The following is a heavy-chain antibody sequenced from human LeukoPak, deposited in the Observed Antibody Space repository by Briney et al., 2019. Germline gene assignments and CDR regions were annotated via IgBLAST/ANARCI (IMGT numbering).Heavy chain of an antibody. Sequence: SETLSLTCTVSGGSISYSSYYWGWIRQPPGKGLEWIGSIHYSGSTNYNPSLKSRVTISVDTSKNQFSLKLSSVTAADTAVYYCARQIGYYYGSGSHNNWFDPWGQGTLVTVSS. CDR1: GGSISYSSYY. V-gene: IGHV4-39*01. CDR2: IHYSGST. J-gene: IGHJ5*02. CDR3: ARQIGYYYGSGSHNNWFDP. D-gene: IGHD3-10*01.